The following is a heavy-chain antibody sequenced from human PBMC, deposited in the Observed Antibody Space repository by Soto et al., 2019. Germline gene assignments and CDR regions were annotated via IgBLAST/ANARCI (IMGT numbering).Heavy chain of an antibody. CDR3: ARGLGYCSSTSCYVWSYYYMDV. Sequence: QVQLQESGPGLGKPSGTLSLTCAVSSGSISSSNWWSWVRQPPGKGLEWIGEIYHSGSTNYNPSLKSRVTISVDKSKNQFSLKLSSVTAADTAVYYCARGLGYCSSTSCYVWSYYYMDVWGKGTTVTVSS. CDR1: SGSISSSNW. J-gene: IGHJ6*03. CDR2: IYHSGST. V-gene: IGHV4-4*02. D-gene: IGHD2-2*01.